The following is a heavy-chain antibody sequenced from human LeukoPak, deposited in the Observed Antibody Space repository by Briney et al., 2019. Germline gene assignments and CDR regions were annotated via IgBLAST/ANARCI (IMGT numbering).Heavy chain of an antibody. V-gene: IGHV1-18*01. CDR2: ISAYNGNT. CDR1: GYTFTSYG. J-gene: IGHJ1*01. CDR3: AAPGYWSSTSCYKDAEYFQH. Sequence: EASVKVSCKASGYTFTSYGISWVRQAPGQGLEWMGWISAYNGNTNYAQKLQGRVILTTDTSTSTASMELRSLRSDDTAVYYCAAPGYWSSTSCYKDAEYFQHWGQGTLVTVSS. D-gene: IGHD2-2*02.